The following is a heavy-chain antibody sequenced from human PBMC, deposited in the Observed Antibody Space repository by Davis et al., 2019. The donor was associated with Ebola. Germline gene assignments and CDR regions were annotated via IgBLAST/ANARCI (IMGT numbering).Heavy chain of an antibody. CDR1: GASFSDYY. CDR3: ASPHQIRGADYFDL. D-gene: IGHD2-2*01. CDR2: IDHRGKT. Sequence: PSETLSLTCALYGASFSDYYWSWIRQPPGKGLEWIGEIDHRGKTKYNPSLRSRVSISIDTSKNQFSLKLRSMTAADTAVYYCASPHQIRGADYFDLWGQGTLVTVSS. V-gene: IGHV4-34*01. J-gene: IGHJ4*02.